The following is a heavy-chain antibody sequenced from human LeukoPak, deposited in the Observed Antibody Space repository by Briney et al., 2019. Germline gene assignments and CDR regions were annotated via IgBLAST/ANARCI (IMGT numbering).Heavy chain of an antibody. CDR1: GGSISSGGYY. Sequence: PSETPSLTCTVSGGSISSGGYYWSWIRQPPGKGLEWIGYIYHSGSTYYNPSLKSRVTISVDRSKNQFSLKLSSVTAADTAVYYCARTDWPPGHDYWGQGTLVTVSS. D-gene: IGHD2-21*01. V-gene: IGHV4-30-2*01. CDR3: ARTDWPPGHDY. J-gene: IGHJ4*02. CDR2: IYHSGST.